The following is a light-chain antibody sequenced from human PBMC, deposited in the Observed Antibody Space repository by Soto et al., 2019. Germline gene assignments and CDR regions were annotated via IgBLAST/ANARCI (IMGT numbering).Light chain of an antibody. J-gene: IGKJ1*01. CDR1: QSLLHSNGYNY. V-gene: IGKV2-28*01. Sequence: DIVMTQSPLSLPVTPGEPASISCRSSQSLLHSNGYNYSDWYLQKPGQSPQLLIYLGSNRASGVPDRFSGSGSGTDFTLKISRVEAEDVGVYYCMQALQTPPWTFGQGTKVDIK. CDR2: LGS. CDR3: MQALQTPPWT.